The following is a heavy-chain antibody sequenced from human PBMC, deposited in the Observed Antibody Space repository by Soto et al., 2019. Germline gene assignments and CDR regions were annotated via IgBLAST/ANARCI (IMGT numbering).Heavy chain of an antibody. CDR3: AREGIAVAGGGAFDP. CDR2: ISSSSSYI. CDR1: GFTFSSYS. Sequence: VQLVESGGGLVKPGGSLRLSCAASGFTFSSYSMNWVRQAPGKGLEWVSSISSSSSYIYYADSVKGRFTISRDNAKNSLYLQMNSLRAEDTAVYYCAREGIAVAGGGAFDPWGQGTLVTVSS. J-gene: IGHJ5*02. D-gene: IGHD6-19*01. V-gene: IGHV3-21*01.